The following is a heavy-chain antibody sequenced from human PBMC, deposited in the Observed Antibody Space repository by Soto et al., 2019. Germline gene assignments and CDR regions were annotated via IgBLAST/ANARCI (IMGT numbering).Heavy chain of an antibody. J-gene: IGHJ4*02. V-gene: IGHV3-23*01. CDR2: ISGSGGST. Sequence: GGSLRLSCAASGFTFSSYAMSWVRQAPGKGLEWVSAISGSGGSTYYADSVKGRFTISRDNSKNTLYLQMNSLRAEDTAVYYCAKDPPLGPITIFGVVIIPFEYWGQGTLVTVS. CDR1: GFTFSSYA. D-gene: IGHD3-3*01. CDR3: AKDPPLGPITIFGVVIIPFEY.